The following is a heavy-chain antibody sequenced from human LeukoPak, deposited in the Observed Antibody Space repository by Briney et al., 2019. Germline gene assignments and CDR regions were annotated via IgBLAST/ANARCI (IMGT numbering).Heavy chain of an antibody. CDR1: GGSISSSSYY. CDR3: ARDCGGDCYSGTGGYYYYVDV. J-gene: IGHJ6*03. Sequence: SETLSLTCTVSGGSISSSSYYWGWIRQPPGKGLEWIGSIYYSGSTYYNPSLKSRVTISVDTSKNQFSLKLSSVTAADTAVYYCARDCGGDCYSGTGGYYYYVDVWGKGTTVTVSS. V-gene: IGHV4-39*07. D-gene: IGHD2-21*02. CDR2: IYYSGST.